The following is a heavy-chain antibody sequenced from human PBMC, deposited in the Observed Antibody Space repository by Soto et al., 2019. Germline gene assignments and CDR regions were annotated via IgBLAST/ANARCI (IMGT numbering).Heavy chain of an antibody. Sequence: PGESLKPSFQFSGYRLTNYWIRGLRDVTCQILEWMGRIDPSDSYTNYSPSFQGHVTISADKSISTAYLQWSSLKASDTAMYYCARLQAANGDNDLTFDYWGQGTL. J-gene: IGHJ4*02. CDR3: ARLQAANGDNDLTFDY. D-gene: IGHD6-13*01. CDR2: IDPSDSYT. V-gene: IGHV5-10-1*01. CDR1: GYRLTNYW.